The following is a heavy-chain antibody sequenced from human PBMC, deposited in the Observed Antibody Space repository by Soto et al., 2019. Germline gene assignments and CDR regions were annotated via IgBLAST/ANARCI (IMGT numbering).Heavy chain of an antibody. Sequence: ASVKVSCKASGYTFTGYYMHWVRQAPGQGLEWMGWINPNSGDTNYAQKFQGRVTMTRDTSISTAYMELSRLRSDDTAVYYCARQHHIAAAGPTYNWFDPWGQGTLVTVSS. CDR1: GYTFTGYY. J-gene: IGHJ5*02. V-gene: IGHV1-2*02. CDR2: INPNSGDT. CDR3: ARQHHIAAAGPTYNWFDP. D-gene: IGHD6-13*01.